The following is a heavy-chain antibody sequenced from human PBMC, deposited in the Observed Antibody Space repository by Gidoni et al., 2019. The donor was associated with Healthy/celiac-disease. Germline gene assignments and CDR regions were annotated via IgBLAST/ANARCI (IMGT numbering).Heavy chain of an antibody. CDR3: ARAGDSSGTDY. V-gene: IGHV3-21*01. J-gene: IGHJ4*02. CDR1: GFTFSSSS. Sequence: EVQLVESGGGLVTPGGSLRLSCAASGFTFSSSSMNWVRQAPGKGLEWVSSISSSSSYIDYADSVKGRLTISRDNAKNAMDLQMNSLRAEDTAVYYCARAGDSSGTDYWGQGTLVTVSS. CDR2: ISSSSSYI. D-gene: IGHD3-22*01.